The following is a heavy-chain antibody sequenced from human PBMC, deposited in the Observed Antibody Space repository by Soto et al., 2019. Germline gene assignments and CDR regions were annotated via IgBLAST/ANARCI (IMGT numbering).Heavy chain of an antibody. CDR1: RFTFSSYA. CDR2: LSGSGGSR. D-gene: IGHD5-12*01. V-gene: IGHV3-23*01. Sequence: GRSRRRSGVAARFTFSSYAMNWLRHTTGKGLEAVSGLSGSGGSRYYSDCEKGRFTVSGDIFKYTLYLQLNSLRADATAVYYCAKDGSVDRRDWRDPWGQGTLGTVCS. J-gene: IGHJ5*02. CDR3: AKDGSVDRRDWRDP.